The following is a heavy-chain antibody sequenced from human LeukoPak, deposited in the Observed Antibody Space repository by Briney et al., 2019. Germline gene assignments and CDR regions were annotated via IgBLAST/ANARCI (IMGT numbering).Heavy chain of an antibody. V-gene: IGHV3-7*05. CDR3: ARDYDYVWGSYRHWYFDL. D-gene: IGHD3-16*02. Sequence: PGGSLRLSCAVSGFTFGSYWMSWVRQAPGKELEWVAKIKQDGSEKYYVDSVKGRFTISRDNAKNSLYLQMNSLRAEDTAVYYCARDYDYVWGSYRHWYFDLWGRGTLVTVSS. CDR1: GFTFGSYW. J-gene: IGHJ2*01. CDR2: IKQDGSEK.